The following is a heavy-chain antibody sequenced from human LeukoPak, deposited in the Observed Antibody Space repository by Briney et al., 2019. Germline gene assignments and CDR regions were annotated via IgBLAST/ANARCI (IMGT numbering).Heavy chain of an antibody. CDR1: GFTFSTYG. J-gene: IGHJ4*02. V-gene: IGHV3-23*01. CDR3: VRGGVY. CDR2: ISGSCDST. D-gene: IGHD1-26*01. Sequence: QPGGSLRLSCAGSGFTFSTYGMSWVRQAPNKGLEWLSTISGSCDSTYYADSVKGRFTISRDNSKNTLFLQMNSLRAEDTAIYYCVRGGVYWGQGTLVTVSS.